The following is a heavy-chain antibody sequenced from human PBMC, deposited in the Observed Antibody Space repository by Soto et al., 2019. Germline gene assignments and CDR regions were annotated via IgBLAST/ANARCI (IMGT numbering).Heavy chain of an antibody. D-gene: IGHD2-2*01. Sequence: GGSLRLSCSASRFTFNSYAMCWVRPAPQKGLEWVSSISVCGGRTYYADSVKGRLTISRDNYKNTLYLQMNSMRAEDAAVYYCAKDGYSITRNKPLDYWGQGTLVTVSS. V-gene: IGHV3-23*01. CDR1: RFTFNSYA. J-gene: IGHJ4*02. CDR2: ISVCGGRT. CDR3: AKDGYSITRNKPLDY.